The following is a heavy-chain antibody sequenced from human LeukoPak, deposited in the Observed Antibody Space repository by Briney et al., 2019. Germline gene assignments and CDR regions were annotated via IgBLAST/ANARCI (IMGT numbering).Heavy chain of an antibody. CDR2: ISGSGGST. J-gene: IGHJ4*02. CDR1: GFTFSSYA. V-gene: IGHV3-23*01. Sequence: GGSLRLSCAASGFTFSSYAMSWVRQAPGKGLEWVSAISGSGGSTYYADSVKGRFTISRDNSKNTLYLQMNSLRAEDTAVYYCAKGGYCSSTSCYSSSDYWGQGTLVTVSS. CDR3: AKGGYCSSTSCYSSSDY. D-gene: IGHD2-2*01.